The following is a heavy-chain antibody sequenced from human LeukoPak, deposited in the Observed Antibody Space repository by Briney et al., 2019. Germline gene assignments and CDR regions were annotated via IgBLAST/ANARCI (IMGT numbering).Heavy chain of an antibody. CDR2: VYHSGST. J-gene: IGHJ4*02. CDR1: GYSISSGYY. CDR3: ASTTVRTGY. Sequence: SETLSLTCSVSGYSISSGYYWGWIRQPPGKGLEWIGSVYHSGSTYYIPSLKSRVTISVDTSKNQFYLKLSSVTAADTVVYYCASTTVRTGYWGQGTLITVSS. D-gene: IGHD4-17*01. V-gene: IGHV4-38-2*02.